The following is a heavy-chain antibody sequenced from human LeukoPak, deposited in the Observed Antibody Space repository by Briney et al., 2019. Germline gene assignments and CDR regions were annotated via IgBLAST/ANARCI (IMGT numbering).Heavy chain of an antibody. Sequence: PSETLSLTCAVSGYSISSGYYWGWIRQPPGKGLEWIGSIYPSGSADYNPSLQSRVTISVDTSKNQFSPKLRSVTAADPAVQYFARQSGLFDYWGQGTLVTVPS. V-gene: IGHV4-38-2*01. D-gene: IGHD6-25*01. CDR2: IYPSGSA. CDR3: ARQSGLFDY. CDR1: GYSISSGYY. J-gene: IGHJ4*01.